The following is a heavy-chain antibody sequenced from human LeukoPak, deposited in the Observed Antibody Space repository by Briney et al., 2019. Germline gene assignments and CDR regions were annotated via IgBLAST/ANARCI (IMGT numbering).Heavy chain of an antibody. V-gene: IGHV3-7*01. Sequence: GGSLRLSCAASGFTFSSYWMTWVRQAPGKGLEWVANIKQDGSEIYYVDSVKGRFTISRDNSKNTLYLQMNSLRAEDTAVYYCAKDEWSDAFDIWGQGTMVTVSS. CDR2: IKQDGSEI. CDR3: AKDEWSDAFDI. J-gene: IGHJ3*02. D-gene: IGHD2-8*01. CDR1: GFTFSSYW.